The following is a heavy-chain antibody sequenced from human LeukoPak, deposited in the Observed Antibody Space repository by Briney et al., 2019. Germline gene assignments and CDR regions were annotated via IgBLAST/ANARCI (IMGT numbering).Heavy chain of an antibody. D-gene: IGHD3-22*01. V-gene: IGHV1-46*01. Sequence: ASVKVSCKASGYTFTSYYMHWVRQAPGQGLEWMGIINPSGGSTSYAQKFQGRVTMTRDMSTSTVYMELSSLRSEDTAVYYCARDRSNYYDSSMTGFDPWGQGTLVTVSS. CDR1: GYTFTSYY. CDR3: ARDRSNYYDSSMTGFDP. CDR2: INPSGGST. J-gene: IGHJ5*02.